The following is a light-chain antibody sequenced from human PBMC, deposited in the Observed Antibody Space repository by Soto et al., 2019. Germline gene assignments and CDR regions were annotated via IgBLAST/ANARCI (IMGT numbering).Light chain of an antibody. CDR3: SSYASSSTYVV. V-gene: IGLV2-18*02. CDR1: SSDVGSYNR. Sequence: QSVLTQPPSVSGSPGQSVTISCTGTSSDVGSYNRVSWYQQPPGTAPKLMIYDVSNRPSGVPDRFSGSKSGTTASLTISGLQAEDEDDYYCSSYASSSTYVVFGGGTKLTVL. J-gene: IGLJ2*01. CDR2: DVS.